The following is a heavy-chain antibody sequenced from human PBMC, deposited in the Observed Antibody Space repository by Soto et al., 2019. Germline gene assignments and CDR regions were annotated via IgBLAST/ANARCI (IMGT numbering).Heavy chain of an antibody. V-gene: IGHV5-51*01. Sequence: PXESLKISYEGSGYRFSNYWSGWVRQIPGKGLEWMGIIYPGDSYTRYSPSFQGQVTISADKSINTAYLQWSSLKASDTAMYFCARQGLHYDSYGYQLDALDIWGQGTTLPVSS. D-gene: IGHD3-22*01. CDR3: ARQGLHYDSYGYQLDALDI. CDR2: IYPGDSYT. CDR1: GYRFSNYW. J-gene: IGHJ3*02.